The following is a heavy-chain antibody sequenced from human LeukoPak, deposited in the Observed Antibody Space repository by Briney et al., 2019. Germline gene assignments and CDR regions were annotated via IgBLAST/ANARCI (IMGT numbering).Heavy chain of an antibody. Sequence: PSETLSLTCAVSGGSISSGGYSWSWIRQPPGKGLEWIGYIYHRGSTYYNPSLKSRVTISVDRSKNQFSLKLSSVTAADTAVYYCARGDVGATLDFHYFDMDVWGRGTTVTVSS. J-gene: IGHJ6*02. V-gene: IGHV4-30-2*01. CDR2: IYHRGST. CDR1: GGSISSGGYS. D-gene: IGHD1-26*01. CDR3: ARGDVGATLDFHYFDMDV.